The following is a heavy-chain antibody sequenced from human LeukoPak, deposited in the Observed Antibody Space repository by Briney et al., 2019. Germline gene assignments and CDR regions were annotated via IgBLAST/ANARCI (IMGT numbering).Heavy chain of an antibody. Sequence: PSETLSLTCAVYGGSFSGYYWSWIRQHPGKRLEWIGEINHSGSTNYNPSLKSRVTISVDTSKNQFSLKLSSVTAADTAVYYCARGPGYRGAFDIWGQGTMLTVSS. J-gene: IGHJ3*02. CDR3: ARGPGYRGAFDI. V-gene: IGHV4-34*01. D-gene: IGHD5-24*01. CDR1: GGSFSGYY. CDR2: INHSGST.